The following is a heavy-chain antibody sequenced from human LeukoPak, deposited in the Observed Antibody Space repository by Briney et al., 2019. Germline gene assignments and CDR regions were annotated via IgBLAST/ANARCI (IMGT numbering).Heavy chain of an antibody. D-gene: IGHD3-22*01. CDR3: ARGKQYYYDTCGGGY. J-gene: IGHJ4*02. CDR2: ISSGGNTR. Sequence: GGSLRLSCAASGFTFSRYAMSWVRQAPGKELEWVSYISSGGNTRYCADSVKGRFTISRDNAKNSLHLQMNSLRAEDTAVYYCARGKQYYYDTCGGGYWGQGTLVTVSS. V-gene: IGHV3-48*03. CDR1: GFTFSRYA.